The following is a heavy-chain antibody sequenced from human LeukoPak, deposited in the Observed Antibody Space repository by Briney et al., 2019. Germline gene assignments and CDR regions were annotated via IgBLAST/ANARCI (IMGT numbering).Heavy chain of an antibody. CDR3: ARLSVIVGAALEYYYYYMDV. V-gene: IGHV4-61*05. J-gene: IGHJ6*03. Sequence: SETLSLTCTVSGGSISSGGYYWSWIRQPPGKRLEWVGESNDSGGTNYNPSLKSRVTISADKSKNQVSLKLTSVTAADTAVYYCARLSVIVGAALEYYYYYMDVWGQGTTVTVSS. CDR1: GGSISSGGYY. CDR2: SNDSGGT. D-gene: IGHD1-26*01.